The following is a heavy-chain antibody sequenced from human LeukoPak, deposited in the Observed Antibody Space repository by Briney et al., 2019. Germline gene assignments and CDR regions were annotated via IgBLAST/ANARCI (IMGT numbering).Heavy chain of an antibody. J-gene: IGHJ6*02. Sequence: GGSLRLSCAASGFTFSSYWMSWVRQAPGKGLEWVANIKQDGSEKYYVDPVKGRFTISRDNAKNSLYLQMNSLRAEDTAVYYCARGDQGNYYYGMDVWGQGTTVTGSS. CDR3: ARGDQGNYYYGMDV. CDR2: IKQDGSEK. D-gene: IGHD2-2*01. CDR1: GFTFSSYW. V-gene: IGHV3-7*01.